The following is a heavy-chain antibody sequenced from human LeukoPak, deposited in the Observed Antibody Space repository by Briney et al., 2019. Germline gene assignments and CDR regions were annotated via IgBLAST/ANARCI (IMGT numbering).Heavy chain of an antibody. V-gene: IGHV1-3*01. CDR3: ARDMAAAGRFDP. CDR1: GYTFTSYD. J-gene: IGHJ5*02. D-gene: IGHD6-13*01. Sequence: ASVKVSCKASGYTFTSYDINWVRQATGQRLEWMGWINAGNGNTKYSQKFQGRVTITRDTSVSTAYMELSSLRSEDTAVYYCARDMAAAGRFDPWGQGTLVTVSS. CDR2: INAGNGNT.